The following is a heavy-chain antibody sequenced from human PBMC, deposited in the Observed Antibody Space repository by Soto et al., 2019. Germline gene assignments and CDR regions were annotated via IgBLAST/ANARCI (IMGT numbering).Heavy chain of an antibody. CDR1: GFTFSSYG. CDR2: ISYDVSNK. V-gene: IGHV3-30*18. CDR3: AKDPTFRPYYYDSSGYYPDY. J-gene: IGHJ4*02. Sequence: GGSLRLSCAASGFTFSSYGMHWVRQAPGKGLEWVAVISYDVSNKYYADSVKGRFTISRDNSKNTLYLQMNSLRAEDTAVYYCAKDPTFRPYYYDSSGYYPDYWGQGTLVTVSS. D-gene: IGHD3-22*01.